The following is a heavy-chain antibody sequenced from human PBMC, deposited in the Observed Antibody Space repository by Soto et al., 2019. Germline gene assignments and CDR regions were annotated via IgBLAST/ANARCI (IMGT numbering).Heavy chain of an antibody. CDR3: ARQSAVAGTVDDGMDV. Sequence: GESLKISCKGSGYSFTNYWIGWVRQMAGEGLEWMGVIYPGDSDTRYSPSFEGQVTISADNSISTAYLQWSSLKASDTAMYYCARQSAVAGTVDDGMDVWGQGTTVTVSS. CDR2: IYPGDSDT. D-gene: IGHD6-19*01. CDR1: GYSFTNYW. V-gene: IGHV5-51*01. J-gene: IGHJ6*02.